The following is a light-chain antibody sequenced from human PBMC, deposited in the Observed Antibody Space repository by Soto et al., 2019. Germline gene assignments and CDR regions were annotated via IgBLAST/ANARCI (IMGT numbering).Light chain of an antibody. CDR2: DAS. Sequence: DIQMTQSPSSLSASVGDRVTITCRASQDISNYLNWYQQRPGKAPKLLIYDASNLERGVPSRFSGTRSGTHFTFALTSLHPEDVATYYCQQSDSLPFTFGQGTRLEI. V-gene: IGKV1-33*01. CDR1: QDISNY. J-gene: IGKJ5*01. CDR3: QQSDSLPFT.